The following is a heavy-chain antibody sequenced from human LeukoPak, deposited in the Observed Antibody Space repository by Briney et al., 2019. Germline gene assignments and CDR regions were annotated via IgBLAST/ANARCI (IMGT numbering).Heavy chain of an antibody. CDR2: IYYSGST. V-gene: IGHV4-61*01. CDR1: GGSVSSGSYY. Sequence: PSETLSLTCTVSGGSVSSGSYYWSWIRQPPGKGLEWIGYIYYSGSTNYNPSLKSRVTISVDTSKNPFSLKLSSVTAADTAVYYCASTYYYGSGSWYYFDYWGQGTLVTVSS. CDR3: ASTYYYGSGSWYYFDY. J-gene: IGHJ4*02. D-gene: IGHD3-10*01.